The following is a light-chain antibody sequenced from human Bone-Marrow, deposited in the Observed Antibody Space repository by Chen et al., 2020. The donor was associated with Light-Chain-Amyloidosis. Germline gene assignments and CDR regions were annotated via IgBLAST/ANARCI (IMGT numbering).Light chain of an antibody. V-gene: IGLV4-69*01. CDR3: QTWGTGAPVV. CDR2: VKSDGTH. CDR1: SGHSSYA. J-gene: IGLJ2*01. Sequence: QLVVTQSPSATASLGASVELTCTLSSGHSSYAIVWHQQQPEKGPRYLMRVKSDGTHTKGDGIPDRFSGSSSGAERHLFISSLQSEDEADCYCQTWGTGAPVVFGGGTKLTVL.